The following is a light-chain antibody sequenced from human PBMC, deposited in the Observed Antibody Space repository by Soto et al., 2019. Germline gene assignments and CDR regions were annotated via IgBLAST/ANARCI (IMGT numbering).Light chain of an antibody. CDR3: CSYAGSYNWV. V-gene: IGLV2-11*01. CDR1: SSDVGAYKY. J-gene: IGLJ1*01. Sequence: QCGLPHSLSVSWSPGRSVTIACTGTSSDVGAYKYVSWYQHYPGEAPKVMIYDVTQRPSGVPDRFSGTKSGNTASLTISGLQAEDEADYYCCSYAGSYNWVFGSGTKVTVL. CDR2: DVT.